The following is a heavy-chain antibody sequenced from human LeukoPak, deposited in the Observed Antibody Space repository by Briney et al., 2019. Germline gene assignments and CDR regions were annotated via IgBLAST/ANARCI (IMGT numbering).Heavy chain of an antibody. J-gene: IGHJ6*02. CDR1: GFTFRSYL. CDR3: AKDPFNGMDV. V-gene: IGHV3-23*01. Sequence: PGGSLRLSCAASGFTFRSYLMNWVRQAPGKGLEWVSGISGNGDVTYCADSVKGRFAITRDNSKNTLYLQMNSLRAEDTAAYYCAKDPFNGMDVWGQGTTVTVSS. CDR2: ISGNGDVT.